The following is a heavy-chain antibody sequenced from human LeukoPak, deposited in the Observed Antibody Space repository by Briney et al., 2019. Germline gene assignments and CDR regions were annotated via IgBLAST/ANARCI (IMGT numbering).Heavy chain of an antibody. D-gene: IGHD3-22*01. V-gene: IGHV1-2*02. CDR1: GYTFTGYY. CDR2: INPNSGGT. J-gene: IGHJ4*02. Sequence: GASVKVSCKASGYTFTGYYMHWVRQAPGQGLEWMGWINPNSGGTNYAQKFQGRVTMTRDTSISTAYMELSRLRSDDTAVYYCARRSTYYDGGYHFDYWGQGTLVTVSS. CDR3: ARRSTYYDGGYHFDY.